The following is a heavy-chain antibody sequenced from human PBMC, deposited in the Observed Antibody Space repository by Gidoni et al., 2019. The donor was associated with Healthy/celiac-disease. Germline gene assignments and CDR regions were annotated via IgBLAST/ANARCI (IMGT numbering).Heavy chain of an antibody. D-gene: IGHD3-3*01. V-gene: IGHV3-21*01. Sequence: EVQLVESGGGLVKPGGSLGLSCSASGFPFSSYSMNWVRQAPGKGLEGVSYISSSSSYIYYADSVKGRFTSSRDNAKNSLYLQMNSLRAEDTAVYYCARDLEYGQKSDYWGQGPLVTVSS. CDR2: ISSSSSYI. CDR1: GFPFSSYS. CDR3: ARDLEYGQKSDY. J-gene: IGHJ4*02.